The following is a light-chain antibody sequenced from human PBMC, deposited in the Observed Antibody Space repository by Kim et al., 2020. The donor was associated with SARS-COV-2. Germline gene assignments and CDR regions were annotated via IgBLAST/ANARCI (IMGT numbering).Light chain of an antibody. J-gene: IGLJ2*01. V-gene: IGLV3-1*01. CDR2: QDS. CDR3: QAWDSSTVV. Sequence: SVSPGQTASITCSGDKLGDRYACWYQQKPGQSPVLVIYQDSKRPSGIPERFSGSNSGNTATLTISGTQAMDEADYYCQAWDSSTVVFGGGTKLTVL. CDR1: KLGDRY.